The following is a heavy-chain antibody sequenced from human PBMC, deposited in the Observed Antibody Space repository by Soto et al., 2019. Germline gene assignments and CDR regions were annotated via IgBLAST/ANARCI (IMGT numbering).Heavy chain of an antibody. Sequence: SETLSLTCTVSGGSINSGGYYWTWIRQPPGKGLEWIGHISHSGSTNYNPSLKSRVTISVDTSKRQFSLKLSSVTAADTAVYYCAREARGVISGMDVWGQGTTVTVSS. J-gene: IGHJ6*02. CDR2: ISHSGST. V-gene: IGHV4-61*08. D-gene: IGHD3-10*01. CDR3: AREARGVISGMDV. CDR1: GGSINSGGYY.